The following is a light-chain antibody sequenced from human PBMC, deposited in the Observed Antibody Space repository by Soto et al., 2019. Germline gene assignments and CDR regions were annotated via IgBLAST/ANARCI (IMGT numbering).Light chain of an antibody. CDR2: DAF. V-gene: IGKV3-15*01. CDR1: QNVKTR. J-gene: IGKJ4*01. Sequence: EKVMTQSPATLSVSPGERATLSCRASQNVKTRLAWYQQKPGQAPRLLIYDAFTRATGIPARFSGIASGTEFTLTISSLQSEDFAVYYCQQYDEWPRTFGGGTKVDI. CDR3: QQYDEWPRT.